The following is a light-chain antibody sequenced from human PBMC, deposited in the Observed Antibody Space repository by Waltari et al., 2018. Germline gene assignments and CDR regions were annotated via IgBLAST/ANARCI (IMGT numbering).Light chain of an antibody. CDR3: QQYYSTPWT. V-gene: IGKV4-1*01. J-gene: IGKJ1*01. CDR2: WAS. CDR1: QSVLYNSNNKNY. Sequence: DIVMTQSPDSLSVSLSQRATINSKSTQSVLYNSNNKNYISWYQQKPGQPTKLLIYWASNQGAGVSSRISGSWAGADFTLTSSSLPAEDVADYCCQQYYSTPWTFGQGTKVDIK.